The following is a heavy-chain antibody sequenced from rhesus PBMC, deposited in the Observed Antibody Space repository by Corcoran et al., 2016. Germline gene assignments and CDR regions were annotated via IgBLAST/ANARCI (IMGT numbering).Heavy chain of an antibody. CDR2: IYGSSSIT. D-gene: IGHD4-29*01. CDR3: AREYGSIFDY. V-gene: IGHV4-76*01. J-gene: IGHJ4*01. CDR1: GYSISSGYD. Sequence: QVQLQESGPGVVKPSETLSLTCAVSGYSISSGYDWSWNRQPPWKGLECIGYIYGSSSITNYTQSLKNRVTMSKDTSKNQFSLKRSSVTAADTAVYYCAREYGSIFDYWGQGVLVTVSS.